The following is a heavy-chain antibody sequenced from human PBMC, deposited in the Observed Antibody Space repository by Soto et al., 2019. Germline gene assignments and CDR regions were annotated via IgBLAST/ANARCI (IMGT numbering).Heavy chain of an antibody. CDR3: ARDIGWFGELYGGLDY. D-gene: IGHD3-10*01. CDR2: ISSSGSTI. CDR1: GFTFSSYE. Sequence: PGGSLRLSCAASGFTFSSYEMNWVRQAPGKGLEWVSYISSSGSTIYYADSVKGRFTISRDNAKNSLYLQMNSLRAEDTAVYYCARDIGWFGELYGGLDYWGQGTLVTVSS. V-gene: IGHV3-48*03. J-gene: IGHJ4*02.